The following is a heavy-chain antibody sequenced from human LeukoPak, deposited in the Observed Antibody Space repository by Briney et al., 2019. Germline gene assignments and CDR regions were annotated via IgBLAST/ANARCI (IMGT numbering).Heavy chain of an antibody. CDR1: GFTFSSYG. CDR3: AKVPVTTGVQG. Sequence: PGRSLRLPCAASGFTFSSYGMHWVRQAPGKGLEWVAVISYDGSNKYYADSVKGRFTISRDNSKNTLYLQMNSLRAEDTAVYYCAKVPVTTGVQGWGQGTLVTVSS. CDR2: ISYDGSNK. J-gene: IGHJ4*02. D-gene: IGHD4-23*01. V-gene: IGHV3-30*18.